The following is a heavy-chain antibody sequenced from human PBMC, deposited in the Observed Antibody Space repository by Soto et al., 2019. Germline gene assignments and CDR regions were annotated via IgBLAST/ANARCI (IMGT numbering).Heavy chain of an antibody. CDR1: GYTFTSYA. J-gene: IGHJ4*02. Sequence: ASVKVSCKASGYTFTSYAMHWVRQAPGQRLEWMGWINAGNGNTKYSQKFQGRVTITRDTSASTAYMELSSLRSEDTAVYYCARGLMTTVTTTYFDYWGQGTLVTVSS. D-gene: IGHD4-17*01. CDR2: INAGNGNT. V-gene: IGHV1-3*01. CDR3: ARGLMTTVTTTYFDY.